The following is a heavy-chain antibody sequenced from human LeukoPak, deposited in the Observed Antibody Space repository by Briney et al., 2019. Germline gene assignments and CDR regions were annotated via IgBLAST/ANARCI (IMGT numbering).Heavy chain of an antibody. D-gene: IGHD2-2*01. J-gene: IGHJ4*02. CDR3: ATDIVVVPAAMY. Sequence: PGGSLRLSCAAPGFTFSSYAMSWVRQAPGKGLEWVSAISGSGGSTYYADSVKGRFTISRDNSKNTLYLQMNSLRAEDTAVYYCATDIVVVPAAMYWGQGTLVTVSS. CDR1: GFTFSSYA. V-gene: IGHV3-23*01. CDR2: ISGSGGST.